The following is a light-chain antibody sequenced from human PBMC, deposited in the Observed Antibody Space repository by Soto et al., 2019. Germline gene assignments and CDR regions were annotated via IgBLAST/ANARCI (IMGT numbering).Light chain of an antibody. V-gene: IGLV2-14*01. CDR2: EVS. CDR1: SSDVGNYDY. J-gene: IGLJ2*01. Sequence: QSVLTQPASVSGSPGQSVTISCTGTSSDVGNYDYVSWFQHHPGKAPKLMIYEVSNRPSGVSNRFSGSKSGNTASLTISGLQAEDAADYYCNSYTTSTTLVFGGGTKVTVL. CDR3: NSYTTSTTLV.